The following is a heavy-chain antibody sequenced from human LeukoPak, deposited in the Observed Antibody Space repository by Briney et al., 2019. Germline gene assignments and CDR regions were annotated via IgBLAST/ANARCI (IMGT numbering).Heavy chain of an antibody. J-gene: IGHJ3*02. V-gene: IGHV4-39*01. D-gene: IGHD3-16*02. Sequence: SETLSLTCTVSGGSISSSSYYWGWIRQPPGKGLEWIGSIYYSGSTYYNPSLKSRVTISVDTSKNQFSLKLSSVTAADTAVYYCVRLTTDYVWGSYRSGDDAFDIWGQGTMVTVSS. CDR1: GGSISSSSYY. CDR3: VRLTTDYVWGSYRSGDDAFDI. CDR2: IYYSGST.